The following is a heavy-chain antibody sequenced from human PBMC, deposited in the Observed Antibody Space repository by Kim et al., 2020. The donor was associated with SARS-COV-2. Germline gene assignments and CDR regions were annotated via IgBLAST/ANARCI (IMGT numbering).Heavy chain of an antibody. J-gene: IGHJ5*02. CDR3: AHSLYDSRTWFGP. D-gene: IGHD3-22*01. CDR1: GFSLSTSGVG. V-gene: IGHV2-5*02. Sequence: SGPTLVNPTQTLTLTCSFSGFSLSTSGVGVGWIRQPPGQALEWLAVIYWDDDWRRIPSLKNRLTITKETSKNQVVLTMTNMDPADTATYFCAHSLYDSRTWFGPWGQSILDSVSS. CDR2: IYWDDDW.